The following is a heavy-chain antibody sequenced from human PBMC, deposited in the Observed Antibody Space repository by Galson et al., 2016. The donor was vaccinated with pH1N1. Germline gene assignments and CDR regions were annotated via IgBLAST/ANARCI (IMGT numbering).Heavy chain of an antibody. CDR1: GFSVSSSGMG. CDR2: IYWDDDK. D-gene: IGHD3-16*01. V-gene: IGHV2-5*02. CDR3: AHREVMITNAFDF. Sequence: ALVKPTQTLTLTCNFSGFSVSSSGMGVGWIRQLPGKGLEWLAVIYWDDDKRYSPSLKSRLTITKDTSKNQVVLKMTNMDPADTATYYCAHREVMITNAFDFWGQGTKVTVSS. J-gene: IGHJ3*01.